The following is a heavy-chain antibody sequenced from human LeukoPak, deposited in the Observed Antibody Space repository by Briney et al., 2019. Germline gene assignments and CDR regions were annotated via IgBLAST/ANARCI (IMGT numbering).Heavy chain of an antibody. CDR1: GYDFTIYY. V-gene: IGHV1-46*01. J-gene: IGHJ4*02. CDR3: ARGSSTAVVILDPYYFDS. D-gene: IGHD3-22*01. CDR2: ITPSSGST. Sequence: ASVNVSCTASGYDFTIYYMHWLRQAPGQGLEWMAVITPSSGSTSFTQKFQRRLSMTRDTSTSTVYMELRSLRSEDTAVYYCARGSSTAVVILDPYYFDSWGQGTLVTVSS.